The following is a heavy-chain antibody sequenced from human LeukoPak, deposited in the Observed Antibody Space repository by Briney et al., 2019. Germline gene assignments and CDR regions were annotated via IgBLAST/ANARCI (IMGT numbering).Heavy chain of an antibody. J-gene: IGHJ4*02. CDR3: VYYAYVWGNYPGDS. Sequence: PGGSLRLSCAASGFTFSNYAMSWVRQAPGKGLEWVSGISSSGDNTKYADSVKGRFTISRDNSKNTLYLQMNSLRAEDTAVYYCVYYAYVWGNYPGDSWGQGTLVTVSS. CDR1: GFTFSNYA. CDR2: ISSSGDNT. D-gene: IGHD3-16*02. V-gene: IGHV3-23*01.